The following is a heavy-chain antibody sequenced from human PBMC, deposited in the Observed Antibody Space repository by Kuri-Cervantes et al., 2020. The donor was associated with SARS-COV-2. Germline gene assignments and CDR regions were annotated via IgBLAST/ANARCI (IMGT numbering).Heavy chain of an antibody. D-gene: IGHD5-24*01. CDR2: ISAYNGNT. Sequence: ASVKVSCKASGYIFTSYGISWVRQAPGQGLEWMGWISAYNGNTNYAQKLQGRVTMTTDTSTSTAYMELRSLRSDDTAVYYCAREVEMATIGPVDYYMDVWGKGTTVTVSS. V-gene: IGHV1-18*01. J-gene: IGHJ6*03. CDR3: AREVEMATIGPVDYYMDV. CDR1: GYIFTSYG.